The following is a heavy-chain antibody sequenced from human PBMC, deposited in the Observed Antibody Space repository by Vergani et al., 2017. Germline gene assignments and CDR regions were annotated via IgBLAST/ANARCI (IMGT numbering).Heavy chain of an antibody. CDR3: ARGGLPDAFDI. D-gene: IGHD3-10*01. CDR2: LFHTGLT. J-gene: IGHJ3*02. V-gene: IGHV4-38-2*02. Sequence: QVQLQESGPGLVKPSETLSLTCSVSGSSISRGYFWGWFRQPPGKGLEWIGNLFHTGLTYRNPSLRSRVAISVDTSRNQLSLKLRSVTAAATAACFCARGGLPDAFDIWGQGTLVTVSS. CDR1: GSSISRGYF.